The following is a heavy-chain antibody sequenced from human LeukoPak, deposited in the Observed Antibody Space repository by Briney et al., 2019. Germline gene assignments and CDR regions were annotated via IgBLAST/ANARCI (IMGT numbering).Heavy chain of an antibody. CDR2: SYTSGST. CDR1: GGSISRYY. CDR3: ASGQYSSSWYSDY. Sequence: PSETLSLTCTVAGGSISRYYWSWIRPPAGEGLEWVGRSYTSGSTNYNHSIQSRVTMSVDTSKNQFSMKLSTVTAADTAVYYCASGQYSSSWYSDYWGQGTLVTVSS. D-gene: IGHD6-13*01. V-gene: IGHV4-4*07. J-gene: IGHJ4*02.